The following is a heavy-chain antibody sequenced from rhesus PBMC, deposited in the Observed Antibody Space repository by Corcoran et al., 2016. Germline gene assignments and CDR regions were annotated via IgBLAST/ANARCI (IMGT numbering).Heavy chain of an antibody. D-gene: IGHD3-22*01. CDR1: GGSISDSYR. CDR3: AIHRGVFTNQVDY. V-gene: IGHV4S10*01. Sequence: QVQLQESGPGVVKPSETLSLTCAVSGGSISDSYRWSWIRQPPGKGLEWNGYIYGSRTSTNYNPSLMSRVTCSKEPSKNQFSLKLSSVTAADTAVYYCAIHRGVFTNQVDYWGQGVLVTVSS. CDR2: IYGSRTST. J-gene: IGHJ4*01.